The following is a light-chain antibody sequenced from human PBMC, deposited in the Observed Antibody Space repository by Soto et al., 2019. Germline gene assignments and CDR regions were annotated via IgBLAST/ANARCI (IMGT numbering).Light chain of an antibody. CDR1: ETVSTN. CDR3: QQYHKWPA. CDR2: DVS. J-gene: IGKJ1*01. V-gene: IGKV3-15*01. Sequence: ETVLTQSPATLSVSPGERVTLSCRASETVSTNLAWYQQRPGQAPRLLIYDVSTGATGIPARFSGRRSGTEFTLTISSLQSEDFAVYYCQQYHKWPAFGQGTKVDIK.